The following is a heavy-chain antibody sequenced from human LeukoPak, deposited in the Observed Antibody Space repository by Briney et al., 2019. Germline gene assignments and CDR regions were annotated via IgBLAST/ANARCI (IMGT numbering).Heavy chain of an antibody. CDR2: IYYSGTT. D-gene: IGHD6-13*01. V-gene: IGHV4-59*01. J-gene: IGHJ4*02. CDR1: GGSISSYY. CDR3: ARGVYIAAAQYGY. Sequence: PSETLSLTCTVSGGSISSYYWSWIRQPPGKGLEWIGCIYYSGTTNYNPSLKSRVTISVDTSKNQFSLKLSSVTAADKAVYYCARGVYIAAAQYGYWGQGTLVTVSS.